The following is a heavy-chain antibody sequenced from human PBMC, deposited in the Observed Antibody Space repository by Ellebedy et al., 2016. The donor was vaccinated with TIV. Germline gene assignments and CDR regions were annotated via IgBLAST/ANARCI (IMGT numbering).Heavy chain of an antibody. J-gene: IGHJ4*02. D-gene: IGHD3-16*02. CDR3: ARDLGYDYVWGSYRLAY. CDR1: GFIVSTKY. CDR2: IYSGGNT. V-gene: IGHV3-53*05. Sequence: GESLKISCAVSGFIVSTKYMSWVRQAPGKGLEWVSVIYSGGNTHYAESVKGRFTISRDNSKNTLYLQMNNLRAEDTAVYYCARDLGYDYVWGSYRLAYWGQGTLLTVSS.